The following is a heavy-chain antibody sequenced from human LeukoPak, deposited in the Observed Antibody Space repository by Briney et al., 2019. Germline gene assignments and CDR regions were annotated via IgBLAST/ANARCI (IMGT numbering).Heavy chain of an antibody. V-gene: IGHV4-59*02. CDR3: ARDYYDSRGHAFDI. CDR1: GGSVSSQC. J-gene: IGHJ3*02. CDR2: IFYSGPT. D-gene: IGHD3-22*01. Sequence: SETLSLTCTFAGGSVSSQCWSWFRQPPGKGLEWIGYIFYSGPTNYSPSLKSRVTISVDTSKNQFSLRLSSVTAADTAVYYCARDYYDSRGHAFDIWGQGTMVTVSS.